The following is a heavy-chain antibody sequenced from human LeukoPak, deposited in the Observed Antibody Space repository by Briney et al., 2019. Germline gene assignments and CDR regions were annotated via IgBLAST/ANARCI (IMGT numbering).Heavy chain of an antibody. CDR3: ARRLLVGDIDS. J-gene: IGHJ4*02. CDR2: INHSGSS. V-gene: IGHV4-34*01. Sequence: LETLSLTCAVYGGSFSGYYWTWIRQVPGKGLEWIGEINHSGSSNHNPSLKSRVTISVDTSKNQFSLKVNSLTAADTAVYYCARRLLVGDIDSWGQGTLVTVSS. D-gene: IGHD3-16*01. CDR1: GGSFSGYY.